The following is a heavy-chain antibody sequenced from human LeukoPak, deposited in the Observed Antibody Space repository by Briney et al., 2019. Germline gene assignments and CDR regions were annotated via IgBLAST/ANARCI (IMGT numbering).Heavy chain of an antibody. CDR1: GGSISSYY. Sequence: PSETLSLTCTVSGGSISSYYWSWIRQPPGKGLEWIGYIYTSGSTNYNPSLKSRVTISVDTSKNQFSLKLSSVTAANTAVYYCARLWIGSSTSYYYYMDVWGKGTTVTVSS. D-gene: IGHD2-2*01. V-gene: IGHV4-4*09. J-gene: IGHJ6*03. CDR2: IYTSGST. CDR3: ARLWIGSSTSYYYYMDV.